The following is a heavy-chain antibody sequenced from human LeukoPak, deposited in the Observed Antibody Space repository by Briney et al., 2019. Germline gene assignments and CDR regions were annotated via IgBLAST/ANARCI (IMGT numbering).Heavy chain of an antibody. Sequence: SETLSLTCTVSNYSISSGYYWGWIRQPPGKGVEWIGSIYHSGSTYYNPSLKSRVTISVDTAKNQFPLKLSSVTAADTAVYYCARTRGQLAHGWSSWGQGTLVTVSS. CDR2: IYHSGST. J-gene: IGHJ5*02. CDR1: NYSISSGYY. V-gene: IGHV4-38-2*02. CDR3: ARTRGQLAHGWSS. D-gene: IGHD6-6*01.